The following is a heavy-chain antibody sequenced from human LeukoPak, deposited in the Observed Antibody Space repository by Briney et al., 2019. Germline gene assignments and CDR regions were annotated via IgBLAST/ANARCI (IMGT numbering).Heavy chain of an antibody. D-gene: IGHD5-24*01. V-gene: IGHV3-33*01. Sequence: GGSLRLSCAASGFNFGTHGMHWVRQAPGKGLEWVAIIWFDGSDKYYADSVKGRFTISRDNSKNMLYLEMKSLRTEDAALYYCARDQDGYNLFDYWGQGTLVTVSS. CDR2: IWFDGSDK. CDR3: ARDQDGYNLFDY. J-gene: IGHJ4*02. CDR1: GFNFGTHG.